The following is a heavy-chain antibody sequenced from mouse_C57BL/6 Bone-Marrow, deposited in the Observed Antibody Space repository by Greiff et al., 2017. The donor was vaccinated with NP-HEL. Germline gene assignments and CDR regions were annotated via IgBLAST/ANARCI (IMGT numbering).Heavy chain of an antibody. Sequence: VQLQQSGPVLVKPGASVKMSCKASGYTFTDYYMNWVKQSHGKSLEWIGVINPYNGGTSYTQKFQGKATLTVDKSSSTAYMELNSLTSEDSAVYYCASSYYGSSFFDYWGQGTTLTVSS. V-gene: IGHV1-19*01. CDR3: ASSYYGSSFFDY. CDR1: GYTFTDYY. D-gene: IGHD1-1*01. CDR2: INPYNGGT. J-gene: IGHJ2*01.